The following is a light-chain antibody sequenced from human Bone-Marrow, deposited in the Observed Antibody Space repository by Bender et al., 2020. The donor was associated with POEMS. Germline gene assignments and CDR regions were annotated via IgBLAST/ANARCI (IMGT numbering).Light chain of an antibody. V-gene: IGLV2-23*01. CDR1: SSDVGSYNL. CDR2: EGT. Sequence: QSALTQPASVSGSPGQSITISCTGTSSDVGSYNLVSWYQQHPGKAPKLMIYEGTKRPSGVSIRFSGSKSANTASLTISGLQAEDEADYYCCSYAGSSTWVFGGGTKLTVL. CDR3: CSYAGSSTWV. J-gene: IGLJ3*02.